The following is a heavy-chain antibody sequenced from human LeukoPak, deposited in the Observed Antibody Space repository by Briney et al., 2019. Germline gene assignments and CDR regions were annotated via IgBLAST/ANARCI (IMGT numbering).Heavy chain of an antibody. CDR3: ARVEIVVVVGAAGFVY. J-gene: IGHJ4*01. Sequence: ASVKVSCKASGYTFTSYGICWVRQAPGQGLEWMGLVSAYNGSTNYAQKLKRCVTMTTDTSANTAYIELSRLRSDVTAVYYAARVEIVVVVGAAGFVYSGDGTLVTVSS. CDR2: VSAYNGST. V-gene: IGHV1-18*01. D-gene: IGHD2-15*01. CDR1: GYTFTSYG.